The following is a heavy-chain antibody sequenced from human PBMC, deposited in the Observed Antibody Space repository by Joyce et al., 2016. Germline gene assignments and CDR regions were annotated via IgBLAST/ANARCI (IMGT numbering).Heavy chain of an antibody. J-gene: IGHJ4*02. CDR1: GYSFTSYW. CDR3: ARSTLPGYCSSTSCYIRYYFDY. CDR2: IYPGDSDT. D-gene: IGHD2-2*02. V-gene: IGHV5-51*01. Sequence: EVQLVQSGAEEKKPGESLKISCKGSGYSFTSYWIGWVRQMPGKGLEWMGNIYPGDSDTRYRPSFQVKVTISADKSNSTAYLQWSSLKASDTAMYYCARSTLPGYCSSTSCYIRYYFDYWGQRTLVTVSS.